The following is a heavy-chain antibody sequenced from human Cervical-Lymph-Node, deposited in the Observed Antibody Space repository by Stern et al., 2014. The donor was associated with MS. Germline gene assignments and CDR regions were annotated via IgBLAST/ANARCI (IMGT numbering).Heavy chain of an antibody. CDR3: ATTRWDLFTWNWFDP. Sequence: VQLVESGPGLVKPSQTLSLTCTVSGGSISSSGYYWSWIRQPADKGLEWIGRIHASGSTYYKPSLKSRVTISMDTAKNQFLLKLPSVTAADTAVYYCATTRWDLFTWNWFDPWGQGTLVTVSS. CDR1: GGSISSSGYY. V-gene: IGHV4-61*02. J-gene: IGHJ5*02. CDR2: IHASGST. D-gene: IGHD1-26*01.